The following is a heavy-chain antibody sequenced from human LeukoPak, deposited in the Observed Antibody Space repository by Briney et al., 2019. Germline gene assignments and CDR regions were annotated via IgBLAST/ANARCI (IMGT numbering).Heavy chain of an antibody. J-gene: IGHJ4*02. Sequence: GGSLRLSCAASGFTFDDYAMRWVRHAPGKGLEWVSGISWNSGSIGYADSVKGRFTISRDNAKNSLYLQMNSLRAEDTALYYCAKQLGATRVFDYWGQGTLVTVSS. D-gene: IGHD5-12*01. CDR3: AKQLGATRVFDY. CDR1: GFTFDDYA. V-gene: IGHV3-9*01. CDR2: ISWNSGSI.